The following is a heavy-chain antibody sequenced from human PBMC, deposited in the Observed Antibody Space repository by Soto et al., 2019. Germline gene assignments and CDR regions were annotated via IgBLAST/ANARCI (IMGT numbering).Heavy chain of an antibody. CDR3: ARGRSYDILTGYLNWFDP. Sequence: SETLSLTCTVSGGSISTYYWSWIRQPPGKGLEWIGYIYYSGSTNYNPSLKSRVTISVDTSKNQFSLKLSSVTAADTAVYYCARGRSYDILTGYLNWFDPWGQGTLVTVS. CDR1: GGSISTYY. D-gene: IGHD3-9*01. CDR2: IYYSGST. V-gene: IGHV4-59*01. J-gene: IGHJ5*02.